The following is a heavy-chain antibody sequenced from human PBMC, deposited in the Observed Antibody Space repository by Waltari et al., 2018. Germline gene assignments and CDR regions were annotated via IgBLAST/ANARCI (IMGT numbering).Heavy chain of an antibody. CDR1: GYTLTELS. J-gene: IGHJ4*02. D-gene: IGHD2-21*01. CDR3: ARALYCGGDCPTEFDY. CDR2: FDPEDGET. Sequence: QVQLVQSGAEVKKPGASVKVSCKVSGYTLTELSMHWVRQAPGKGLEWMGGFDPEDGETIYAQKFQGRVTMTEDTSTDTAYMELSRLRSDDTAVYYCARALYCGGDCPTEFDYWGQGTLVTVSS. V-gene: IGHV1-24*01.